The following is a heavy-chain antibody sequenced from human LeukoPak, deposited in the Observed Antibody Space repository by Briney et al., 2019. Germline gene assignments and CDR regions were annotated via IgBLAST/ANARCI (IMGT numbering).Heavy chain of an antibody. D-gene: IGHD4-17*01. CDR3: ARVPYESTVATGWSDP. V-gene: IGHV1-46*01. J-gene: IGHJ5*02. CDR2: INPSGGGT. CDR1: GYTFISYY. Sequence: GASVKISCKASGYTFISYYIHWVRRAPGQGLEWMGIINPSGGGTTYAQKFQGRVTVTRDTSTSTVYMELSSLTSEDTAVYYCARVPYESTVATGWSDPWGQGTLVTVSS.